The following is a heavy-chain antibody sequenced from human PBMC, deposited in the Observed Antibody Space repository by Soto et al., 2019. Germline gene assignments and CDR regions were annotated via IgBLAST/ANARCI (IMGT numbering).Heavy chain of an antibody. CDR3: ARGRYSGSYARILDC. Sequence: GGSLRLSCAASGFAFSGFAMHWVRQAPGKGLEWVAVISCDGSDKYYADSLKGRFTISRDNSKNTLYLQMYSLRVEDTAVYYCARGRYSGSYARILDCRGQGNLVTVSS. CDR1: GFAFSGFA. D-gene: IGHD1-26*01. CDR2: ISCDGSDK. J-gene: IGHJ4*02. V-gene: IGHV3-30-3*01.